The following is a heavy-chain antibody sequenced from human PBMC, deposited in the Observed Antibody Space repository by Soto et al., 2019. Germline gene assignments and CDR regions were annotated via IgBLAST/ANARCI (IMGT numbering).Heavy chain of an antibody. V-gene: IGHV4-39*01. Sequence: QLQLQESGPGLLRPSETLSLTCTVSGGSISTGSYTGGWIRQPPGKGLEWIGTISYSGGTYFNPSLKSQVTISLDTSKNQFSLKLTSVTAADTAVYYCARRGHSTSWYWFDPWGQGTLVTVSS. J-gene: IGHJ5*02. CDR1: GGSISTGSYT. CDR2: ISYSGGT. CDR3: ARRGHSTSWYWFDP. D-gene: IGHD6-13*01.